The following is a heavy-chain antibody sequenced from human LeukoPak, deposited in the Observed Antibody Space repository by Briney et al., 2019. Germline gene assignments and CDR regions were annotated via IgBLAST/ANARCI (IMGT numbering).Heavy chain of an antibody. CDR3: ARGGTNNWNDLHDY. CDR2: INPNSGGT. D-gene: IGHD1-20*01. V-gene: IGHV1-2*02. J-gene: IGHJ4*02. CDR1: GYTFTGYY. Sequence: ASVKVSCKASGYTFTGYYMRWVRQAPGQGLEWMGWINPNSGGTNYAQKFQGRVTMTRDTSISTAYMELSRLRSDDTAVYYCARGGTNNWNDLHDYWGQGTLVTVSS.